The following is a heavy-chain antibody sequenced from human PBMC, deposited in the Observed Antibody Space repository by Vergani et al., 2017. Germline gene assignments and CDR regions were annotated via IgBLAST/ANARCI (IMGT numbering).Heavy chain of an antibody. Sequence: QVQLVESGGGVVQPGRSLRLSCAASGFTFSSYGMHWVRQAPGKGLEWVAVISYDGSNKYYADSGKGRFTISRDNSKNTLYLQMNSLRAEDTAVYYCAKDSSGSYLYYYYYYGMDVWGQGTTVTVSS. CDR2: ISYDGSNK. V-gene: IGHV3-30*18. CDR3: AKDSSGSYLYYYYYYGMDV. CDR1: GFTFSSYG. D-gene: IGHD1-26*01. J-gene: IGHJ6*02.